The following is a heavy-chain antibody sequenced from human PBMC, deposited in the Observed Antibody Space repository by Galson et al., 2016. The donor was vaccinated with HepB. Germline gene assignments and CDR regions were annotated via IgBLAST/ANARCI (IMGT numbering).Heavy chain of an antibody. J-gene: IGHJ6*02. CDR3: ARGQFGNYYHAMDV. D-gene: IGHD3-10*01. CDR1: GDSVSSNSAT. Sequence: CAISGDSVSSNSATWNWIRQSPSRGLEWLGRTYDRSKWYNDYAVSVKSRITINPDTSKKQFSLQLNSVTPEDTAVYYCARGQFGNYYHAMDVWGQGTTVTCSS. V-gene: IGHV6-1*01. CDR2: TYDRSKWYN.